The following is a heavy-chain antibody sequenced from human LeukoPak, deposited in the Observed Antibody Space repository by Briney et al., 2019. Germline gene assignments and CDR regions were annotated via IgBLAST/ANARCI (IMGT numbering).Heavy chain of an antibody. V-gene: IGHV4-30-2*01. CDR2: IYHTGRT. D-gene: IGHD4-23*01. Sequence: SGTLTLTCAVSGGSINVSAYSWGRIPQPPGKGPEWVGYIYHTGRTSYNPSLKRRVTISVDRSKNQFSLKLNSVTAADTAVYYCARGYGDNSGAFDIWGQGTMVTVSS. J-gene: IGHJ3*02. CDR3: ARGYGDNSGAFDI. CDR1: GGSINVSAYS.